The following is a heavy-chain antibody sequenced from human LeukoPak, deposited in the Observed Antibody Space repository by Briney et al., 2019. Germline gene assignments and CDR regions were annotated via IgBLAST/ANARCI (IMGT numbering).Heavy chain of an antibody. CDR1: GYTFTSYG. D-gene: IGHD5-24*01. V-gene: IGHV1-18*01. Sequence: ASVKVSCKASGYTFTSYGISWVRQAPGQGLEWMGWINPYNGNTNYAQKLQGRVTMTRDTSISTAYMELSRLRSDDTAVYYCARDGGGDGYNYYYWGQGTLVTVSS. CDR2: INPYNGNT. J-gene: IGHJ4*02. CDR3: ARDGGGDGYNYYY.